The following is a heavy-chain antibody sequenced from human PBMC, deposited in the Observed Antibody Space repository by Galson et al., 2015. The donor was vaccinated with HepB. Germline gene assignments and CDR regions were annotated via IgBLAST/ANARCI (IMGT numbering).Heavy chain of an antibody. CDR1: GFSFRSHG. V-gene: IGHV3-30*18. J-gene: IGHJ5*02. D-gene: IGHD3-22*01. CDR3: AKAICSGWYYPPRFDA. Sequence: SLRLSCAASGFSFRSHGMHWVRQAPGKGLEWVAVITGGGTNTSYADSVRGRFTISRDSSKNTLYLQMNSLRAEDTAVYYCAKAICSGWYYPPRFDAWGQGTLVTVSS. CDR2: ITGGGTNT.